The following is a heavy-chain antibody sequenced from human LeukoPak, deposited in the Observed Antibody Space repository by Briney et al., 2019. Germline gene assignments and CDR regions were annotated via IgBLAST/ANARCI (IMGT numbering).Heavy chain of an antibody. V-gene: IGHV3-53*01. CDR1: GFTVSSNY. CDR2: IYSGGST. J-gene: IGHJ4*02. D-gene: IGHD3-22*01. CDR3: ARVVDSSGYYYYFDY. Sequence: GGSLRLSCAASGFTVSSNYMSWVRQAPGKGLEWVSVIYSGGSTYYADSVKGRFTISRDNSKNTLYLQMNSLGAEDTAVYYCARVVDSSGYYYYFDYWGQGTLVTVSS.